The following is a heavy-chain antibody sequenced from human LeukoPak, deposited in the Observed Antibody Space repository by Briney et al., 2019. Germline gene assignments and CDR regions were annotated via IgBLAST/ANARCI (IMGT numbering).Heavy chain of an antibody. D-gene: IGHD3-3*01. J-gene: IGHJ2*01. CDR3: ARDVTIFGVDKGYFDL. CDR2: IYTSGST. Sequence: TLSLTCTVSGGSISSGSYYWSWIRQPAGKGLEWIGRIYTSGSTNYNPSLKSRVTISVDTSKNQFSLKLSSVTAADTAVYYCARDVTIFGVDKGYFDLWGRGTLVTVSS. CDR1: GGSISSGSYY. V-gene: IGHV4-61*02.